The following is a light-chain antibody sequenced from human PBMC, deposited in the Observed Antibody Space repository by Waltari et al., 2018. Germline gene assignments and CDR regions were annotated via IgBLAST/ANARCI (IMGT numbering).Light chain of an antibody. CDR2: KNN. Sequence: QSVLTHPPSASGTTGQKVTIPCNGSSSNIGSNYVYWYQQLPGTAPKLLIFKNNQRPSGFPDRFSDSKSGTSASLAINGLRSEDEADYYCAAWDDSLSGLVLGGGTKVTVL. CDR1: SSNIGSNY. CDR3: AAWDDSLSGLV. V-gene: IGLV1-47*01. J-gene: IGLJ3*02.